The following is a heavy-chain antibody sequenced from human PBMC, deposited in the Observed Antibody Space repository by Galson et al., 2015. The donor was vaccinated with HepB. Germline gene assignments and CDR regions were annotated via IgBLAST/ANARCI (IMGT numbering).Heavy chain of an antibody. D-gene: IGHD3-16*02. V-gene: IGHV3-30*18. J-gene: IGHJ4*02. CDR3: AKDKRGRYSSPIDY. Sequence: SLRLSCAASGFTFSSYGMHWVRQAPGKGLEWVAVISYDGSNKYYADSVKGRFTISRDNSKNTLYLQMNSLRAEDTAVYYCAKDKRGRYSSPIDYWGQGTLVTVSS. CDR1: GFTFSSYG. CDR2: ISYDGSNK.